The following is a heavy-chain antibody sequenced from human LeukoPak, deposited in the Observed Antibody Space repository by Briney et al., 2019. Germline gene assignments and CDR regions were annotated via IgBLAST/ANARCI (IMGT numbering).Heavy chain of an antibody. V-gene: IGHV4-59*01. Sequence: SETLSLTCTVSGGSISSYYWSWIRQPPGKGLEWIGYIYYSGSTNYNPSLKSRVTISVDTSKNQFSLKLSSVTAADTAVYYCARGSFGGYLPYFDYWGQGTLVTVSS. D-gene: IGHD1-26*01. CDR1: GGSISSYY. CDR2: IYYSGST. CDR3: ARGSFGGYLPYFDY. J-gene: IGHJ4*02.